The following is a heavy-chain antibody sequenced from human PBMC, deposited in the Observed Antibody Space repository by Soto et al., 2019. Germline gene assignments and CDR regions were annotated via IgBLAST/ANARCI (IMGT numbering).Heavy chain of an antibody. V-gene: IGHV4-4*07. CDR2: IYTSGST. CDR3: ARQGLEAAVAYYYYYGMDV. Sequence: NPSETLSLTCTVSGGSISSYYWSWIRQPAGKGLEWIGRIYTSGSTNYNPSLKSRVTMSVDTSKNQFSLKLSSVTAADTAVYYCARQGLEAAVAYYYYYGMDVWGQGTTVTVSS. CDR1: GGSISSYY. J-gene: IGHJ6*02. D-gene: IGHD6-13*01.